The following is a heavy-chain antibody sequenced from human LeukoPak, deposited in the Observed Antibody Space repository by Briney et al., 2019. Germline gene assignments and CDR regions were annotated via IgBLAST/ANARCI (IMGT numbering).Heavy chain of an antibody. D-gene: IGHD3-22*01. CDR2: IYYSGST. Sequence: SETLSLTCTVSGGSVSSGSYYWSWIRQPPGKGLEWIGYIYYSGSTNYNHSLKSRVTISVDTSKNQFSLKLSSVTAADTAVYYCAREPVQGYDLWGQGTLVTVSS. CDR1: GGSVSSGSYY. J-gene: IGHJ4*02. V-gene: IGHV4-61*01. CDR3: AREPVQGYDL.